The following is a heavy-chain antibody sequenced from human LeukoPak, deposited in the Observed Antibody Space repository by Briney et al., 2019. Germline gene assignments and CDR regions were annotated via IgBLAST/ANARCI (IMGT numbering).Heavy chain of an antibody. Sequence: GGSLRLSCAASGFNFRKYEMNWVRQAPGKGLEWLAYISGSGRSIYYADSVKGRFTISRDNAKNSLYLQMNSLRAEDTAVYYCARGGVVVVVAAPDDAFDIWGQGTMVTVSS. CDR1: GFNFRKYE. D-gene: IGHD2-15*01. J-gene: IGHJ3*02. V-gene: IGHV3-48*03. CDR3: ARGGVVVVVAAPDDAFDI. CDR2: ISGSGRSI.